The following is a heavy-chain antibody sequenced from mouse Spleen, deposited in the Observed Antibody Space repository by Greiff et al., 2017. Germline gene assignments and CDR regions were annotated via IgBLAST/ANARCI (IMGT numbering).Heavy chain of an antibody. V-gene: IGHV1-52*01. CDR1: GYTFTSYW. J-gene: IGHJ2*01. CDR2: IDPSDSET. D-gene: IGHD3-1*01. CDR3: ARGATGDYFDY. Sequence: QVQLQQPGAELVRPGSSVKLSCKASGYTFTSYWMHWVKQRPIQGLEWIGNIDPSDSETHYNQKFKDKATLTVDKSSSTAYMQLSSLTSEDSAVYYYARGATGDYFDYWGQGTTLTVSS.